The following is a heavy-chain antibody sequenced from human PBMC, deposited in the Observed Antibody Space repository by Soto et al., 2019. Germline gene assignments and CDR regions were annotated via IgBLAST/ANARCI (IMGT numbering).Heavy chain of an antibody. J-gene: IGHJ4*02. CDR2: IYPGDSDT. D-gene: IGHD4-17*01. CDR1: GCSFTSYL. Sequence: PEDSLKISCKGYGCSFTSYLIGWVRQMPGKGLEWMGIIYPGDSDTRYSPSFQGQVTISADKSISTAYLQWSSLKASDTAFYYCATHSRGGPQYGDYGGTFDYWGQGTLVTVSS. CDR3: ATHSRGGPQYGDYGGTFDY. V-gene: IGHV5-51*01.